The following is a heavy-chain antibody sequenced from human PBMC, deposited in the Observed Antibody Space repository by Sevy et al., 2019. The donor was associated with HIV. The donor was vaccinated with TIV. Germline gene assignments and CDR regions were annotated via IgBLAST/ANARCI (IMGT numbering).Heavy chain of an antibody. Sequence: GGSLRLSCAASGFTFSSYSMNWVRQAPGKGLEWVSSISSSSSYIYYADSVKGRFTISRDNAKNSLYLQMNSLRAEDTAVYYCARDGSGSYYKFDYYFYYWGQGTLVTVSS. CDR2: ISSSSSYI. V-gene: IGHV3-21*01. CDR3: ARDGSGSYYKFDYYFYY. D-gene: IGHD3-10*01. CDR1: GFTFSSYS. J-gene: IGHJ4*02.